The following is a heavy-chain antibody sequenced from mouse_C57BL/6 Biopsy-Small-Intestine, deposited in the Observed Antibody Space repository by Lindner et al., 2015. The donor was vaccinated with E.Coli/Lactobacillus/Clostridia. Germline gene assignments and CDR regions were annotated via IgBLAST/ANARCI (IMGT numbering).Heavy chain of an antibody. CDR2: MNLHSGNT. V-gene: IGHV1S55*01. J-gene: IGHJ4*01. Sequence: SVKVSCKASGYTFTSYDINWVRQATGQGLEWMGWMNLHSGNTGYVQKFQGRVTMTRDTSISTAYMELNSLRSDDTAVYYCARGIFWSGFFDDYWGQGTLVTVSS. D-gene: IGHD1-3*01. CDR3: ARGIFWSGFFDDY. CDR1: GYTFTSYD.